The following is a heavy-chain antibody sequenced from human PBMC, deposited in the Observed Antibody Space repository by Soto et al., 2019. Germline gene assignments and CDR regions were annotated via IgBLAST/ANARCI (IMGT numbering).Heavy chain of an antibody. CDR2: IYVTGAV. V-gene: IGHV4-31*03. J-gene: IGHJ5*02. D-gene: IGHD2-21*01. CDR1: GAALNSGNYY. Sequence: SGTLSLTCSVSGAALNSGNYYWSWIRQVPGKGLEWIGHIYVTGAVDYNPSLRDRITISQDTSERQFSLNLRLVTAADTAVYYCARLRIATNNYKWFDPWGQGTLVTVSS. CDR3: ARLRIATNNYKWFDP.